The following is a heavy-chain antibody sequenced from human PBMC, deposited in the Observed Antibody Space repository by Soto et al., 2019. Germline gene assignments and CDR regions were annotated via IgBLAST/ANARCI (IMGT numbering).Heavy chain of an antibody. D-gene: IGHD3-9*01. J-gene: IGHJ4*02. CDR2: ISYDGSNK. CDR1: GYSFSTYA. CDR3: ASSLVTTFDY. V-gene: IGHV3-30-3*01. Sequence: QPGGSLRLSCAASGYSFSTYAIHWVRQAPGKGLEWVAVISYDGSNKNYADSVKGRFTISRDNSKNTLYLQMNSLRDDDTATYFCASSLVTTFDYWGQGT.